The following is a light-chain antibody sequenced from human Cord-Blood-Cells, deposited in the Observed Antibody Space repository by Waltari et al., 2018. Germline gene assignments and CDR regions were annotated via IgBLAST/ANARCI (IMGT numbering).Light chain of an antibody. Sequence: QSALTQPPSASGSPGQSVTISCTGTSSDVGGYNYVSWYQQHPGKAPKLMIYEVSKRPSGVPERFSDSKSGNTASLTVSGLQAEDEADYYCSSYAVSNNLNVVFGGGTKLTVL. CDR2: EVS. J-gene: IGLJ2*01. V-gene: IGLV2-8*01. CDR1: SSDVGGYNY. CDR3: SSYAVSNNLNVV.